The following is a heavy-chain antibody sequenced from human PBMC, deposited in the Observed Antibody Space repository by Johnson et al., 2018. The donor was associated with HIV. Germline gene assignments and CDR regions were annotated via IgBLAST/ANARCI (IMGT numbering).Heavy chain of an antibody. J-gene: IGHJ3*02. CDR2: ISYDGSNK. CDR1: GFTFSSYA. D-gene: IGHD3-22*01. V-gene: IGHV3-30*04. CDR3: ARGGDYYDSYDAFDI. Sequence: QMQLVESGGGVVQAGRSLRLSCAASGFTFSSYAMHWVRQAPGKGLEWVAVISYDGSNKYYADSVKGRFTISRDNSKNTLYLQMNSLRAEDTAVYYCARGGDYYDSYDAFDIWGQGTMVTVSS.